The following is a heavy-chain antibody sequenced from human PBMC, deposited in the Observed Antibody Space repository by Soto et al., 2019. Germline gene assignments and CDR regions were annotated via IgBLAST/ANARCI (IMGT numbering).Heavy chain of an antibody. CDR1: GLTFINYA. CDR2: IRYDGSHE. V-gene: IGHV3-30*02. Sequence: GGSLRLSCAASGLTFINYAMHWVRQAPGKGLEWVAVIRYDGSHENYADSVKGRFTISRDNSKNILYLQMNSLRAEDTALYYCVGQLYSSGWAAVSPWGQGTLVTVSS. D-gene: IGHD6-19*01. J-gene: IGHJ5*02. CDR3: VGQLYSSGWAAVSP.